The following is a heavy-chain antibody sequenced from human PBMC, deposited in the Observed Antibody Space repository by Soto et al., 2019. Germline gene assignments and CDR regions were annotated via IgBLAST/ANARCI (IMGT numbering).Heavy chain of an antibody. CDR3: ARSHPLNLRDAFDI. J-gene: IGHJ3*02. CDR2: IYYSGST. V-gene: IGHV4-59*01. Sequence: QVQLQESGPGLVKPSETLSLTCTVSGGSISSYYWSWIRQPPGKGLEWIGYIYYSGSTNYNPSLKSRVTISVDTSKNQFSLKLSSVTAADTTAYYCARSHPLNLRDAFDIWGQGTMVTVSS. CDR1: GGSISSYY.